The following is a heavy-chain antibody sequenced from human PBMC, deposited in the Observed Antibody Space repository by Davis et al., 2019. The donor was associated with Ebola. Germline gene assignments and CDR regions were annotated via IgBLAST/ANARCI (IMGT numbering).Heavy chain of an antibody. CDR1: GGSIRSYY. Sequence: SETLSLTCTVSGGSIRSYYWSWIRQPPGKGLEWIGEINHSGSTNYNPSLKSRVTISVDTSKNQFSLKLSSVTAADTAVYYCARRKAAAGSNWFDPWGQGTLVTVSS. J-gene: IGHJ5*02. CDR3: ARRKAAAGSNWFDP. D-gene: IGHD6-13*01. V-gene: IGHV4-34*01. CDR2: INHSGST.